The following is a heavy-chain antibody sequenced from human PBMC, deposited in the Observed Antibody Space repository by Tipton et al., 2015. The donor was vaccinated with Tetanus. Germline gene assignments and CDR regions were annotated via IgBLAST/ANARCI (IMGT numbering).Heavy chain of an antibody. D-gene: IGHD2-21*01. CDR3: ASVFVLLFPRYFDR. J-gene: IGHJ4*02. Sequence: SLRLSCAASGFTFSSYSMNWVRQSPGKGLEWVSFISSSSSPSSRTIYYADSVKGRFTISRDNSKNTLYLEMNSLGAEDTAVYYCASVFVLLFPRYFDRWGQGTLVTVSS. CDR1: GFTFSSYS. CDR2: ISSSSSPSSRTI. V-gene: IGHV3-48*01.